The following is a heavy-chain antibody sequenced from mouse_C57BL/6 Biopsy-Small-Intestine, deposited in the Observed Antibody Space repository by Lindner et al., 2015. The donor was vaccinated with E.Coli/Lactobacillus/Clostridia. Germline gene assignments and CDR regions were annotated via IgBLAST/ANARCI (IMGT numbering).Heavy chain of an antibody. V-gene: IGHV10-3*01. CDR1: GFIFNTYA. Sequence: VQLQESGGGLVQPKGALKLSCAASGFIFNTYAMHWVRQAPGKGLEWVGRIRSKSNNYGTYYADSVKDRFTISRDDSQSILYLQMNNLKTEDTAMYYCVRGGGTVVAPWYFDVWGTGTTVTVSS. J-gene: IGHJ1*03. D-gene: IGHD3-3*01. CDR2: IRSKSNNYGT. CDR3: VRGGGTVVAPWYFDV.